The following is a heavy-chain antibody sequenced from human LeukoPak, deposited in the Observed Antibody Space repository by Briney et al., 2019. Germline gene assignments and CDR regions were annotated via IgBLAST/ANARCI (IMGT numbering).Heavy chain of an antibody. D-gene: IGHD3-9*01. CDR3: ARVRRYFDWLLPAEDY. Sequence: SVKVSCKASGGTFNSFAVSWVRQAPGQGLEWMGRIIAMLGIANYAQKFQGRVTITADKSTSTVYMELSSLRSEDTAVYYCARVRRYFDWLLPAEDYWGQGTLVTVSS. V-gene: IGHV1-69*04. CDR1: GGTFNSFA. CDR2: IIAMLGIA. J-gene: IGHJ4*02.